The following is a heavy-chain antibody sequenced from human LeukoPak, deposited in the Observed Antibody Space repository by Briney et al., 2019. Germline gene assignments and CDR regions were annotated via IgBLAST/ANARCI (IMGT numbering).Heavy chain of an antibody. Sequence: GGSLRLSCAASGFTLSSYWMSWVRQAPGKGLEWVANINEDGSAKSYVDSVKGRFTISRDNTRNSLYLQITGLRAEDTAVYYCARDADTSGHYSHFDFWGQGALVTVSS. V-gene: IGHV3-7*01. CDR1: GFTLSSYW. J-gene: IGHJ4*02. CDR2: INEDGSAK. CDR3: ARDADTSGHYSHFDF. D-gene: IGHD3-22*01.